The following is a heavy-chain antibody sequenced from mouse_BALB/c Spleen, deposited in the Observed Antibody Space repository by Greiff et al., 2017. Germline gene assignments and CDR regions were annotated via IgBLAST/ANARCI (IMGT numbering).Heavy chain of an antibody. J-gene: IGHJ1*01. CDR2: ISNGGGST. V-gene: IGHV5-12-2*01. D-gene: IGHD1-1*01. Sequence: VKLVESGGGLVQPGGSLKLSCAASGFTFSSYTMSWVRQTPEKRLEWVAYISNGGGSTYYPDTVKGRFTISRDNAKNTLYLQMSSLKSEDTAMYYCARHYYGSSYFDVWGAGTTVTVSS. CDR1: GFTFSSYT. CDR3: ARHYYGSSYFDV.